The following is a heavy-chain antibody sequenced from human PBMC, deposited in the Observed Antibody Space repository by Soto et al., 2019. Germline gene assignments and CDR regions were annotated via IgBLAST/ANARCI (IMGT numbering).Heavy chain of an antibody. V-gene: IGHV3-33*01. J-gene: IGHJ4*02. CDR1: GFTFSSYG. D-gene: IGHD6-19*01. Sequence: QVQLVESGGGVVQPGRSLRLSCEASGFTFSSYGMHWVRQAPGKGLEWVAVIWYDGSNKYYADSVKGRFTISRDNSKNTRYLQMNSLRAEDKAVYYCARGGKAVSGTGDFDYWGQGTLVTVSS. CDR3: ARGGKAVSGTGDFDY. CDR2: IWYDGSNK.